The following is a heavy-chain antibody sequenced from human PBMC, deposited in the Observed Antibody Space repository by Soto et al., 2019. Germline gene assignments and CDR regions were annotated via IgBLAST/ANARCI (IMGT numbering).Heavy chain of an antibody. V-gene: IGHV4-59*01. D-gene: IGHD1-1*01. CDR2: IHDSGRA. CDR1: VASITSYF. Sequence: PSETLSLTCTVSVASITSYFWTWIRESRGKGLQWIGYIHDSGRANYNPSLKTRVTMSVDTSKTQFSLSLTSVTAADTAVYYCARMNQLAPKRNAFDIWGQGTMVTVSS. CDR3: ARMNQLAPKRNAFDI. J-gene: IGHJ3*02.